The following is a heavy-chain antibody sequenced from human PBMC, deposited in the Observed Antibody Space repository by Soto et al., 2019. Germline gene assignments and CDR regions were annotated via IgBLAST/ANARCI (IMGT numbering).Heavy chain of an antibody. J-gene: IGHJ4*02. D-gene: IGHD6-19*01. CDR2: ISVFNANT. V-gene: IGHV1-18*04. CDR1: GYTFTSYG. CDR3: ARDLTVPGTSGY. Sequence: QVQLVQSGTEVKKPGASVKVSCKASGYTFTSYGITWVRQAPGQGLEWMGWISVFNANTNYAQNLQGRVTMTRDTSTNTGYMELRNLRSDDTAVYYCARDLTVPGTSGYWGQGTLVTVSA.